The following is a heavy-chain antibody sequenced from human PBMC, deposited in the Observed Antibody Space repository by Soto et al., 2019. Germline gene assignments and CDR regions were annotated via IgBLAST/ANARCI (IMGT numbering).Heavy chain of an antibody. Sequence: SVKVSCKASGGTFSSYTISWVRQAPGQGLEWMGRIIPILGIANYAQKFQGRVTITADKSTSTAYMELSSLRSEDTAVYYCARDRAERYCSGGSCYWSLNWFDPWGQGTLVTVSS. CDR2: IIPILGIA. J-gene: IGHJ5*02. CDR1: GGTFSSYT. V-gene: IGHV1-69*04. CDR3: ARDRAERYCSGGSCYWSLNWFDP. D-gene: IGHD2-15*01.